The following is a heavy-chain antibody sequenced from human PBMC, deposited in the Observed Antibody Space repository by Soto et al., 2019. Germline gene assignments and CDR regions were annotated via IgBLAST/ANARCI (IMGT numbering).Heavy chain of an antibody. CDR3: ARDQHFYGSGSYYTIFEY. V-gene: IGHV4-59*01. Sequence: WTWIRQSPGKGLEWIGHIYYSGRTTYNPSLKSRITISVDTSKSQFSLRLNSVTAADTAVYYCARDQHFYGSGSYYTIFEYWGQGTLVTVSS. J-gene: IGHJ4*02. CDR2: IYYSGRT. D-gene: IGHD3-10*01.